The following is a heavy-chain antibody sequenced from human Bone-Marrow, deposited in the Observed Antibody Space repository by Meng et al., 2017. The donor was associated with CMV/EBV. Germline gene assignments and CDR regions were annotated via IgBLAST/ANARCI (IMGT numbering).Heavy chain of an antibody. CDR3: ARQAPDNWFDP. CDR2: SYYDGTT. CDR1: SGPMSSCDYC. Sequence: TVCSGPMSSCDYCWSWIRQHAEKGLEWIGYSYYDGTTHYHQSLRSRVSISVDKSKNQFSLQLNSVTAADTAVYYCARQAPDNWFDPWGQGALVTVSS. J-gene: IGHJ5*02. V-gene: IGHV4-31*03.